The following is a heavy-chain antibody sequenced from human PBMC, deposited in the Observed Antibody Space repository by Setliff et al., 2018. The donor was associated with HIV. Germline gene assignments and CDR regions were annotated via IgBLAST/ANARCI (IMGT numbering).Heavy chain of an antibody. CDR1: GVSISSGGYY. V-gene: IGHV4-61*08. J-gene: IGHJ6*02. CDR3: ARRSIVGVTRGFYYYGLDV. D-gene: IGHD1-26*01. Sequence: SETLSLTCTVSGVSISSGGYYWNWIRQHPGKGLEWIGYISSRGSTNYNPSLKSRVTMSVDTSKSQFSLKLTSVTAADTAVYYCARRSIVGVTRGFYYYGLDVWGQGTTVTVS. CDR2: ISSRGST.